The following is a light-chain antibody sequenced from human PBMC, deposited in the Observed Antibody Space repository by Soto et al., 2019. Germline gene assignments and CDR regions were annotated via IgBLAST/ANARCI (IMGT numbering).Light chain of an antibody. CDR3: QQYNNWPRT. J-gene: IGKJ1*01. CDR2: DAS. Sequence: EIVLTQSPATLSVSPGERVTLSCRASQSVGSNLAWFQQKPGQAPRLLIYDASTRATNIPVGFSGSGSGTEFTLTISSLQSQDFAIYYCQQYNNWPRTFGQGTKVEI. V-gene: IGKV3-15*01. CDR1: QSVGSN.